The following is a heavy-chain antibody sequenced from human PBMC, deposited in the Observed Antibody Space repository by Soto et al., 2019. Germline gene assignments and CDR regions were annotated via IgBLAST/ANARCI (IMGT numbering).Heavy chain of an antibody. D-gene: IGHD1-1*01. CDR3: ARVGHTTYYYYYYGMDV. J-gene: IGHJ6*02. V-gene: IGHV3-33*01. Sequence: PGGSLRLSCAASGFTFTSYDIHWVRQAPGKGLEWVAVIWYDGSNKYYADSVKGRFTISRDNSKNTLYLQMNSLRAEDTAVYYCARVGHTTYYYYYYGMDVWGQGTTVTVSS. CDR2: IWYDGSNK. CDR1: GFTFTSYD.